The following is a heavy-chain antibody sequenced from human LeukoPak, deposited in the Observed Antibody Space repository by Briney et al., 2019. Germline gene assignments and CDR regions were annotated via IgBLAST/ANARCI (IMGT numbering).Heavy chain of an antibody. V-gene: IGHV3-30*18. D-gene: IGHD2-15*01. CDR2: ISYDGSNK. J-gene: IGHJ4*02. CDR1: GFTFSSYG. CDR3: AKDAFKDIVVVVAATYIDY. Sequence: GGSLRLSCAASGFTFSSYGMHWVRQAPGKGLEWVAVISYDGSNKYYADSVKGRFTISRDNSKNTLYLQMNSLRAEDTAVYYCAKDAFKDIVVVVAATYIDYWGQGTLVTVSS.